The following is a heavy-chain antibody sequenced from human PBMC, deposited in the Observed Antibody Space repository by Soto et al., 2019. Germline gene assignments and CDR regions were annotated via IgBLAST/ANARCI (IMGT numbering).Heavy chain of an antibody. J-gene: IGHJ6*02. D-gene: IGHD6-13*01. V-gene: IGHV1-58*01. CDR2: IVVGSGDT. Sequence: SVKVSCKASGFTFTRSAVQWVRQARGQRLEWIGWIVVGSGDTNSAQKFQERVTITRDMSTSTAYIELSSLRSEDTAVYYCAATIIAAVGTGYYYGMDVWGQGTTVTVSS. CDR3: AATIIAAVGTGYYYGMDV. CDR1: GFTFTRSA.